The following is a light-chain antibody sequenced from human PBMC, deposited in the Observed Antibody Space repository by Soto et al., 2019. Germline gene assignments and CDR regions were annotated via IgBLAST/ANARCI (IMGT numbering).Light chain of an antibody. CDR1: QSLNIW. Sequence: DIEMTQSPSTLSASVGDRVTITCRATQSLNIWLAWYQQKPGKAPKLLISKAYSLESGVPSRFSGSGSGTEFSLTISSLQPDDFAPYYCQQYKAYSYTFGQGTKLEMK. J-gene: IGKJ2*01. CDR3: QQYKAYSYT. V-gene: IGKV1-5*03. CDR2: KAY.